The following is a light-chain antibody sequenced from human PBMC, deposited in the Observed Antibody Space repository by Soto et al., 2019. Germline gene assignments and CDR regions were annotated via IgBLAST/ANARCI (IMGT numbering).Light chain of an antibody. CDR2: DAS. V-gene: IGKV3-11*01. CDR1: QNVSTY. CDR3: EQRTNWLT. Sequence: EIVLPQSPATLSLYPGERVTLSCRASQNVSTYLAWYQQKPGQAPRLLIYDASDRATGIPSRFSGSGSGTDFTLTVSSLEPGDFAVYYCEQRTNWLTFGPGTKVDIK. J-gene: IGKJ3*01.